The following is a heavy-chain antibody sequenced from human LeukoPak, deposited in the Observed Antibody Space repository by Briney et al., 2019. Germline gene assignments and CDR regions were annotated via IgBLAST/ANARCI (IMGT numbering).Heavy chain of an antibody. D-gene: IGHD2-21*01. J-gene: IGHJ3*02. V-gene: IGHV3-30*19. Sequence: GGSLRLSCASSAFTFSNYALHWVRQAPGRGLEWVAFITFDGNYKFYSDSVKGRFTISRDNSENTVFLQMTSLRPDDTAMYYCAIRRYCGDDCYYPGAFDIWGQGTLVTVSP. CDR3: AIRRYCGDDCYYPGAFDI. CDR2: ITFDGNYK. CDR1: AFTFSNYA.